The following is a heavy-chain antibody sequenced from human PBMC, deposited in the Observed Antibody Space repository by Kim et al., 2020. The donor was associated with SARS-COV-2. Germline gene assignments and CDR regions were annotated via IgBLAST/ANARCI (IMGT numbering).Heavy chain of an antibody. Sequence: SETLSLTCAVYGGSFSGYYWSWIRQPPGKGLEWIGEINHSGSTNYNPSLKSRVTISVDTSKNQFSLKLSSVTAADTTVYYCARDPIRIFRYCSSTSCYHDAFDIWGQGTMVTVSS. V-gene: IGHV4-34*01. CDR3: ARDPIRIFRYCSSTSCYHDAFDI. J-gene: IGHJ3*02. CDR2: INHSGST. D-gene: IGHD2-2*01. CDR1: GGSFSGYY.